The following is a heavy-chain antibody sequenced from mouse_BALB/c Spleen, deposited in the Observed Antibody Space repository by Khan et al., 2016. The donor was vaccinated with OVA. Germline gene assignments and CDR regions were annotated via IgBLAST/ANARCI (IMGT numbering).Heavy chain of an antibody. Sequence: QLVQSGAELARPGASVKMSCKASGYTFTSYTIHWIKLRPGQGLEWIGFINPSNGYTNYNQKFKDKATLTADKSSTTVYMQLSSLTSDDSAVYNCVRDGAYHRNDGWFAYWGQGTLVTVSA. CDR1: GYTFTSYT. J-gene: IGHJ3*01. CDR3: VRDGAYHRNDGWFAY. V-gene: IGHV1-4*01. CDR2: INPSNGYT. D-gene: IGHD2-14*01.